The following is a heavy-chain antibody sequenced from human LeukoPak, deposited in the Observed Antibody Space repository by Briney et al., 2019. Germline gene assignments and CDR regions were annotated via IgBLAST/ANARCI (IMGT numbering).Heavy chain of an antibody. CDR3: ARGSYSSSWYSQKPDFDY. V-gene: IGHV3-21*01. J-gene: IGHJ4*02. CDR1: GFTFSSYS. CDR2: ISSSSYI. Sequence: GGSLRLSCAASGFTFSSYSMNWVRQAPGKGLEWVSSISSSSYIYYADSVKGRFTISGDNAKNSLYLQMNTLRAEDTAVYYCARGSYSSSWYSQKPDFDYWGQGTLVTVSS. D-gene: IGHD6-13*01.